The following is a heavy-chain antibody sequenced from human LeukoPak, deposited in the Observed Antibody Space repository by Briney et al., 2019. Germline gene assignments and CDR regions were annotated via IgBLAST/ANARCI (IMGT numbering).Heavy chain of an antibody. Sequence: GGSLRLSCAASGFTFSDYYMSWIRQAPGQGLEWVSYISSSGSTIYYADSVKGRFTISRDNAKNSLYLQMNSLRAEDTAVYYCASNLGYCSSTSCYRGIDYWGQGTLVTVSS. CDR3: ASNLGYCSSTSCYRGIDY. D-gene: IGHD2-2*02. CDR1: GFTFSDYY. J-gene: IGHJ4*02. V-gene: IGHV3-11*04. CDR2: ISSSGSTI.